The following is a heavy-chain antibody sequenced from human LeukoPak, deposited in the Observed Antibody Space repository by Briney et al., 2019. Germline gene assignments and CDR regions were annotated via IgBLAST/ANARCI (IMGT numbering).Heavy chain of an antibody. CDR2: INPNSGGT. Sequence: ASVKVSCKASGYTFTGYYMHWVRQAPGQGLEWMGWINPNSGGTNYAQKFQGRVTMTRDTSISTAYMELSRLRSDDTAVYYCAREHCGGGSCYGWFDPWGQGTLVTVSS. J-gene: IGHJ5*02. CDR3: AREHCGGGSCYGWFDP. CDR1: GYTFTGYY. D-gene: IGHD2-15*01. V-gene: IGHV1-2*02.